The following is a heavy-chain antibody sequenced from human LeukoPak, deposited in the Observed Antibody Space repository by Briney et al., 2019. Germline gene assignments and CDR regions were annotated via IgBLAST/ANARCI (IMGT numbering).Heavy chain of an antibody. D-gene: IGHD2-15*01. CDR2: IIPIFGTA. J-gene: IGHJ4*02. Sequence: GASVKVSCKASGGTFSSYAISWVRQASGQGLEWMGGIIPIFGTANYAQKFQGRVTITADESTSTAYMELSSLRSEDTAVYYCASRRGYCSGGSCYHVESHFDYWGQGTLVTVSS. CDR3: ASRRGYCSGGSCYHVESHFDY. CDR1: GGTFSSYA. V-gene: IGHV1-69*13.